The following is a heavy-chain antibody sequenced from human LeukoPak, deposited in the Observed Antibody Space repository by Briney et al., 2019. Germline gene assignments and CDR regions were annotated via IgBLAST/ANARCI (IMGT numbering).Heavy chain of an antibody. CDR2: INSNSGGT. J-gene: IGHJ4*02. CDR1: GYTFTSYG. D-gene: IGHD2/OR15-2a*01. Sequence: ASVKVSCKTSGYTFTSYGISWLRQAPGQGLEWMGWINSNSGGTNSAQKFQGRVTMTRDTSISTAYMELSRLRSDDTAVYYCTRVSLNSMIPIDYWGQGTLVTVSS. CDR3: TRVSLNSMIPIDY. V-gene: IGHV1-2*02.